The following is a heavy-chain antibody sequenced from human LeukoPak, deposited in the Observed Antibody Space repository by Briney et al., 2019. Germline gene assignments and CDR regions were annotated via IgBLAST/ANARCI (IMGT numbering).Heavy chain of an antibody. CDR1: GFTFDDYG. J-gene: IGHJ5*02. Sequence: GGSLRLSCAASGFTFDDYGMSWVRQAPGKGLEWVSGINWNGGSTGYADSVKGRFTISRDNAKNTVYLQMNSLRAEDTAVYYCARDYVSGSFGPWGQGTLVTVSS. CDR2: INWNGGST. D-gene: IGHD3-10*01. V-gene: IGHV3-20*04. CDR3: ARDYVSGSFGP.